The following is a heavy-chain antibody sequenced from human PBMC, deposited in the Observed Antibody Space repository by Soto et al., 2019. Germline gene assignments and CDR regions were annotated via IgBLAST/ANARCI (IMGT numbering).Heavy chain of an antibody. Sequence: QITLKESGPTLVKPTQTLTLTCTFSGFSLSTSGVGVGWIRQPPGKALEWLALIYWDDAKRYSPSLKSRLTITKDTSKNRMVLTVTNMDPVDTATYYCARGDSTGYYPYWGQGTLVTVSS. CDR2: IYWDDAK. J-gene: IGHJ4*02. V-gene: IGHV2-5*02. CDR1: GFSLSTSGVG. D-gene: IGHD3-22*01. CDR3: ARGDSTGYYPY.